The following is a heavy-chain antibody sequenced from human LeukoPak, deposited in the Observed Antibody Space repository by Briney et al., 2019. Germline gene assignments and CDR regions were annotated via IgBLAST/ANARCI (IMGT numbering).Heavy chain of an antibody. CDR3: AREGGSGWFYNWLDP. CDR2: IWYDGSNK. V-gene: IGHV3-33*01. J-gene: IGHJ5*02. CDR1: GFTFSSYG. Sequence: PGRSLRLSCAASGFTFSSYGMHWVRQAPGKGLEWVAVIWYDGSNKYYADSVKGRFTISRDNSKNTLYLQMNSLRAEDTAVYYCAREGGSGWFYNWLDPWGQGTLVTVSS. D-gene: IGHD6-19*01.